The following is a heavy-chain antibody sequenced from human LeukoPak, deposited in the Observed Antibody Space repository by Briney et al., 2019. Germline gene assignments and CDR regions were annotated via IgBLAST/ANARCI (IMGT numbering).Heavy chain of an antibody. J-gene: IGHJ5*02. CDR2: IYPGDSDT. Sequence: GESLKISRKGSGYSFTSYGIGWARQMPGKGLEWMGIIYPGDSDTRYSPSFQGQVTISADKSISTVYLQWSSLKASDTAMYYCARHSSVGAPRDWFDPWGQGTLVTVSS. CDR1: GYSFTSYG. CDR3: ARHSSVGAPRDWFDP. D-gene: IGHD1-26*01. V-gene: IGHV5-51*01.